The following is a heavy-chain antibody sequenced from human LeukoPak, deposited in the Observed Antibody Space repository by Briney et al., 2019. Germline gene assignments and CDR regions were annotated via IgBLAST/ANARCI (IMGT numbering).Heavy chain of an antibody. CDR2: ISYDGGNK. Sequence: GRSLRLSCAASGFTFSSYAMHWVRQAPGKGLEWVAVISYDGGNKYYADSVKGRFTISRDNSKNTLYLQMNSLRAEDTAVYYCARDYLSYWGQGTLVTVSS. CDR1: GFTFSSYA. D-gene: IGHD2/OR15-2a*01. J-gene: IGHJ4*02. CDR3: ARDYLSY. V-gene: IGHV3-30*04.